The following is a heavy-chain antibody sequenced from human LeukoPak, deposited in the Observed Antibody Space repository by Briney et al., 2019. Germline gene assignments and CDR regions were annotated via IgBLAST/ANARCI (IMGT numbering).Heavy chain of an antibody. D-gene: IGHD3-3*01. Sequence: PGGSLRLSCAASGFTFSSYAMSWVRQAPGKGLEWVSSISSSSSYIYYADSVKGRFTISRDNAKNSLYLQMNSLRAEDTAVYYCARDGRIYEYYYYGMDVWGQGTTVTVTS. V-gene: IGHV3-21*01. CDR1: GFTFSSYA. CDR3: ARDGRIYEYYYYGMDV. J-gene: IGHJ6*02. CDR2: ISSSSSYI.